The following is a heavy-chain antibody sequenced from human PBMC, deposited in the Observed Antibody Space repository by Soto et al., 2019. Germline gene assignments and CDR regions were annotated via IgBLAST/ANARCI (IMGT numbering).Heavy chain of an antibody. CDR3: ARTSGYYLYDY. V-gene: IGHV3-11*06. D-gene: IGHD3-22*01. CDR1: GFTFSDYY. J-gene: IGHJ4*02. Sequence: GGSLRLSCAASGFTFSDYYMSWIRQAPGKGLEWVSYISSSSSYTNYADSVKGRFTISRDNAKNSLYLQMNSLRSEDTAVYYCARTSGYYLYDYWGQGTLDTVSS. CDR2: ISSSSSYT.